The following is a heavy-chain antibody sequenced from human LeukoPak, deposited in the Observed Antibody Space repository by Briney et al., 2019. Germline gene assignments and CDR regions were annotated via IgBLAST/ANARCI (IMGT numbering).Heavy chain of an antibody. CDR2: INPSGGST. J-gene: IGHJ5*02. D-gene: IGHD6-13*01. Sequence: GASVKVSCKASGYTFTSYYMHWVRQAPGQGLEWMGIINPSGGSTSYAQKLQGRVTMTRDTSTSTVYMELSSLRSEDTAVYYCARDPVIIAAAGNGWFDPWGQGTLVTVSS. CDR3: ARDPVIIAAAGNGWFDP. V-gene: IGHV1-46*01. CDR1: GYTFTSYY.